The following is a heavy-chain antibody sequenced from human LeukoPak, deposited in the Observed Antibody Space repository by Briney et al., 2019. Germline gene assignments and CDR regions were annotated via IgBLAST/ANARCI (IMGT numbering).Heavy chain of an antibody. CDR3: ARAGYSYGRGYFDY. V-gene: IGHV3-53*01. Sequence: GGSLRLSCVGSGFIVSNNYMSWVRQAPGKGLEWVSVVYSGGDTYYADFVMGRFTISRDKSKNTLFLQMNNLRAEDTTVYYCARAGYSYGRGYFDYWGQGTLVTVSS. D-gene: IGHD5-18*01. CDR1: GFIVSNNY. J-gene: IGHJ4*02. CDR2: VYSGGDT.